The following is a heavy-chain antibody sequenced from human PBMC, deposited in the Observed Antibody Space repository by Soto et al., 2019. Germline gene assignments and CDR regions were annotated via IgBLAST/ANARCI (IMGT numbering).Heavy chain of an antibody. Sequence: SETLSLTCTVSGGSISSYYWSWIRQPPGKGLEWIGYIYYSGSTNYNPSLKSRVTISVATSKNQFSLKLSSVTAADTAVYYCARSPGYSSSWYLQPFDYWGQGTLVTVSS. CDR1: GGSISSYY. CDR3: ARSPGYSSSWYLQPFDY. D-gene: IGHD6-13*01. V-gene: IGHV4-59*08. J-gene: IGHJ4*02. CDR2: IYYSGST.